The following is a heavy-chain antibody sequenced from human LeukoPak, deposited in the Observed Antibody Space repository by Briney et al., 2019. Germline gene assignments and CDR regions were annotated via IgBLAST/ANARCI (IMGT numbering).Heavy chain of an antibody. CDR1: GFILSTYS. CDR2: ISSSSSTI. Sequence: GGSLRLSCQASGFILSTYSMNWVRQAPGKGLEWVSYISSSSSTIYYADSVKGRFTISRDNANNSLYLQINTLRAEDTAVYYCARGPGGAFDFWGQGTMVTVSS. V-gene: IGHV3-48*01. CDR3: ARGPGGAFDF. D-gene: IGHD1-1*01. J-gene: IGHJ3*01.